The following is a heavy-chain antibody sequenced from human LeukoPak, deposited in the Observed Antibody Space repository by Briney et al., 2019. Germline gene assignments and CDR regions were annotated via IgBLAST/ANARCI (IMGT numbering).Heavy chain of an antibody. CDR1: GYTFTGYY. D-gene: IGHD6-13*01. CDR2: INPNSGGT. Sequence: ASVKVSCKASGYTFTGYYTHWVRQAPGQGLEWMGWINPNSGGTNYAQKFQGRVTMTRDTSISTAYMELSRLRSDDTAVYYCAREAPGGYSSSWYDYWGQGTLVTVSS. V-gene: IGHV1-2*02. J-gene: IGHJ4*02. CDR3: AREAPGGYSSSWYDY.